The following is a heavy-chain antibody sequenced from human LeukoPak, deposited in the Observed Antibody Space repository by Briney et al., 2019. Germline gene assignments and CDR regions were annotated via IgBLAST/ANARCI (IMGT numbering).Heavy chain of an antibody. CDR2: ISSSGSTI. Sequence: GGSLRLSCAASGFTFSSYEMNWVRQAPGKGLEWVSYISSSGSTIYYADSVKGRFTISRDNAKNSLYLQMNSLRAEDTAVYYCARGWGRYGDYVGVIDYWGQGTLVTVSS. D-gene: IGHD4-17*01. V-gene: IGHV3-48*03. J-gene: IGHJ4*02. CDR3: ARGWGRYGDYVGVIDY. CDR1: GFTFSSYE.